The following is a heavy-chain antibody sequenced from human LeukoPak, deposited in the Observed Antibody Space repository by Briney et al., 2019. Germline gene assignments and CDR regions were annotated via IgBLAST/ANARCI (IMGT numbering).Heavy chain of an antibody. CDR3: WRPYCTNSRCSSSVVDL. D-gene: IGHD2-8*01. J-gene: IGHJ4*02. CDR1: GDSVSSNSVA. V-gene: IGHV6-1*01. CDR2: TYYRSKWYN. Sequence: SQTLSLTCAISGDSVSSNSVAWNWIRQSPSRGLEWLGRTYYRSKWYNDYAASVKSRISVSPDTSKNQFSLQLSSVALEDTAVYYCWRPYCTNSRCSSSVVDLWGQGTLVTVSS.